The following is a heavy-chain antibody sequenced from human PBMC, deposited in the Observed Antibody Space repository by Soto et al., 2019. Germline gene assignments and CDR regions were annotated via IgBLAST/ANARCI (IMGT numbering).Heavy chain of an antibody. D-gene: IGHD3-3*01. V-gene: IGHV3-21*01. CDR2: ISSSGSYI. J-gene: IGHJ4*02. Sequence: GGALRLSCAASGFTFSSYSMNWVRQAPGKGLEWVSSISSSGSYINYADSMKGRFTISRDNAKNSLYLQMNSLRAEDTAVYYCARDLDAYNPALGYWGQGTLVTVSS. CDR1: GFTFSSYS. CDR3: ARDLDAYNPALGY.